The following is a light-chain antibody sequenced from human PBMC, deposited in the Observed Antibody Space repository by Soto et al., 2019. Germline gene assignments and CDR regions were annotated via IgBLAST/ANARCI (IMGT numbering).Light chain of an antibody. Sequence: EIVLTQSPATLSLSPGERATLSCRPSQSVSKYLAWYQQMPGQAPRLLIYDVFNRATDIPARFRGSGSGTDFTLTISSLEPEDFAVYYCQQRINWPLTFGGGTKMEIK. CDR3: QQRINWPLT. V-gene: IGKV3-11*01. J-gene: IGKJ4*01. CDR1: QSVSKY. CDR2: DVF.